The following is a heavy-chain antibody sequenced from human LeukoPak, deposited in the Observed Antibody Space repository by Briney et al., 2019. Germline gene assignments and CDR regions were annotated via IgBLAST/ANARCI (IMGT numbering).Heavy chain of an antibody. CDR3: AKDQGAGRAFDI. J-gene: IGHJ3*02. D-gene: IGHD3-16*01. V-gene: IGHV3-49*04. Sequence: GGSLRLSCRPSGFTFGDYAMSWVRQAPGKGLEWVGFIRSKAYGGTTEYAASVKGRFTISRDNSKNTLILQMNSLRAEDTAVYYCAKDQGAGRAFDIWGQGTMVTVSS. CDR1: GFTFGDYA. CDR2: IRSKAYGGTT.